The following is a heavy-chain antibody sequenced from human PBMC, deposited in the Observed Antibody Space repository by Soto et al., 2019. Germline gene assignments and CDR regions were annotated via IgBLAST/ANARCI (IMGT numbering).Heavy chain of an antibody. CDR3: ARDWRTAGTTGWFDP. CDR2: ISYDGTTK. J-gene: IGHJ5*02. D-gene: IGHD6-13*01. Sequence: QEQVVESGGGVFQPGRSLRLSCAASGFTFSTHAMHWVRQAPGRGLEWVAIISYDGTTKDYADSVKGRFTISRDNSKNAVYLQMNSLRSEYTALYYCARDWRTAGTTGWFDPWGQGTLVTVSS. CDR1: GFTFSTHA. V-gene: IGHV3-30-3*01.